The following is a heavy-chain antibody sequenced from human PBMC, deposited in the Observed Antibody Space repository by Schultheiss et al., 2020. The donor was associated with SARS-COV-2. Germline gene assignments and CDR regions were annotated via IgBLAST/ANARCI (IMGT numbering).Heavy chain of an antibody. V-gene: IGHV4-61*08. CDR3: ARDLKAGITDDYYYYYYGMDV. D-gene: IGHD3-3*01. J-gene: IGHJ6*02. Sequence: SETLSLTCTVSGGSISSGGYYWSWIRQHPGKGLEWIGYIYYSGSTNYNPSLKSRVTISVDTSKNQFSLKLSSVTAADTAVYYCARDLKAGITDDYYYYYYGMDVWGQGTTVTVSS. CDR2: IYYSGST. CDR1: GGSISSGGYY.